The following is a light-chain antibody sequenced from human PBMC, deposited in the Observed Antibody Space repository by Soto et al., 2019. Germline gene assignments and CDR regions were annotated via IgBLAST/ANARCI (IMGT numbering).Light chain of an antibody. CDR2: AAS. Sequence: DIQMTQSPSSLSASVGDRVTITCRASQGIGYYLAWYQQKPGKAPKLLISAASSLQSGVPSHFSGSGSGTVFTLTISSLEPEDFAVYYCQQRSTGPPLSFGVGTKVDIK. V-gene: IGKV1-27*01. J-gene: IGKJ4*01. CDR1: QGIGYY. CDR3: QQRSTGPPLS.